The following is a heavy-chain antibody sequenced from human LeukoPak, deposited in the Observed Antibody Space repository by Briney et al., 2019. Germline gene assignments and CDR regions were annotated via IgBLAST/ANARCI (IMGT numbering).Heavy chain of an antibody. Sequence: GGSLRLSCAASGFTFSSYAMSWARQAPGKGLEWVSGINTSGGTTYYADSVKGRFTISRDKSKNTLYLQMNTLRAEDTAVYFCAGGNSWPGLSYWGQGTLLTVSS. CDR1: GFTFSSYA. J-gene: IGHJ4*02. V-gene: IGHV3-23*01. CDR2: INTSGGTT. CDR3: AGGNSWPGLSY. D-gene: IGHD6-13*01.